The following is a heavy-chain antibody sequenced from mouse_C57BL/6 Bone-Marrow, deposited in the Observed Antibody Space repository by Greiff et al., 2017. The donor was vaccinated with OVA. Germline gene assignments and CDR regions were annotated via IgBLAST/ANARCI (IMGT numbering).Heavy chain of an antibody. CDR1: GYAFSSYW. CDR3: ARRGNSSQAWFAY. J-gene: IGHJ3*01. CDR2: IYPGDGDT. V-gene: IGHV1-80*01. D-gene: IGHD1-1*01. Sequence: QVQLQQSGAELVKPGASVKISCKASGYAFSSYWMNWVKQRPGKGLEWIGQIYPGDGDTNYNGKFKGKATLTADKSSSTAYMQLSSLTSEDSAVYFCARRGNSSQAWFAYWGQGTLVTVSA.